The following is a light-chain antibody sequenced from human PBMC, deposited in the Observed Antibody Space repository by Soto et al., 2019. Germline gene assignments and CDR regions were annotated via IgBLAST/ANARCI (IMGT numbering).Light chain of an antibody. CDR2: WAS. CDR1: QSLLFSSNNKNY. J-gene: IGKJ5*01. Sequence: IVMTRSPASLAVSLGESATINCKSSQSLLFSSNNKNYLAWYQQKPGQPPKLLIYWASTRESGVPDRFSGSGSGTDFTLTISSLEPEDFAVYYCQQRSNWPPITFGQGTRLEIK. CDR3: QQRSNWPPIT. V-gene: IGKV4-1*01.